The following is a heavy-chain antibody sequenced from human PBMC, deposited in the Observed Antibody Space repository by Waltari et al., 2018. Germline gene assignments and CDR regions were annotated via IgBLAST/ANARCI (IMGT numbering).Heavy chain of an antibody. D-gene: IGHD6-25*01. CDR3: ASPVEQRTIVDLEPYYYYYYYMDV. CDR2: IIPIIGIA. CDR1: GGTFSSYA. Sequence: QVQLVKSGDEVKKPGSSVKVSCKASGGTFSSYAISWVRQAPGKGLEWMGGIIPIIGIATDAQTFKGRVTITTHDSSCTANMGLSSLRSEDTAVYYCASPVEQRTIVDLEPYYYYYYYMDVWDKGTTVTVSS. J-gene: IGHJ6*03. V-gene: IGHV1-69*05.